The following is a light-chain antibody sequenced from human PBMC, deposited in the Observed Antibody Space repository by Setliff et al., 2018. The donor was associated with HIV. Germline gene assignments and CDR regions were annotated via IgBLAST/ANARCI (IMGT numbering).Light chain of an antibody. CDR2: DDS. CDR1: KIGRKS. V-gene: IGLV3-21*03. CDR3: QVWDNNGDFYV. Sequence: SYELTQPPSVSVAPGKTARITCGGNKIGRKSVHWYQQKPGQAPVLVVYDDSDQPSKISERFPGSKSGNMATLTINRVEAGDEADYYCQVWDNNGDFYVFGSGTKVTVL. J-gene: IGLJ1*01.